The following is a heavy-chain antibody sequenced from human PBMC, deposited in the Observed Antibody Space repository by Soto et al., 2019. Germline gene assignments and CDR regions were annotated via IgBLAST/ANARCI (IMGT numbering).Heavy chain of an antibody. CDR1: GFTFSGYA. Sequence: GGSLRLSCAASGFTFSGYAMSWVRQAPGKGLEWVSAISGSGGSTYYADSVKGRFTISRDNSKNTLYLQMNSLRAEDTAVYYCAKGSTYYYDSSGYCLDYWGQGTLVTVSS. J-gene: IGHJ4*02. CDR2: ISGSGGST. D-gene: IGHD3-22*01. V-gene: IGHV3-23*01. CDR3: AKGSTYYYDSSGYCLDY.